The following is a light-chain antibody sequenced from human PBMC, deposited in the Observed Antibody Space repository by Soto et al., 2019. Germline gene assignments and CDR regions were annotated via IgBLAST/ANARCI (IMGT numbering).Light chain of an antibody. CDR2: DAS. CDR3: QQFDSVPCT. CDR1: QDINNY. Sequence: DIQMTQSPSSLSASVGDRVTITCQASQDINNYLIWYQHKPGKAPKLLIYDASTLGTGVSSRFSGGGSGTHFTVTISSLQPEDLETYYCQQFDSVPCTFGQGTKLELK. J-gene: IGKJ2*02. V-gene: IGKV1-33*01.